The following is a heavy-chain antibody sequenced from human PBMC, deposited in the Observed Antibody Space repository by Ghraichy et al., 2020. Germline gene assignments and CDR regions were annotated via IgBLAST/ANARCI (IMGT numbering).Heavy chain of an antibody. D-gene: IGHD5-24*01. J-gene: IGHJ4*02. CDR3: ARHDDGYNAFDY. CDR2: IYYSGST. Sequence: SETLSLTCTVSGGSISSSSYYWGWTRQPPGKGLEWIGSIYYSGSTYYNPSLKSRVTISVDTSKNQFSLKLSSVTAADTAVYYCARHDDGYNAFDYWGQGTLVTVSS. CDR1: GGSISSSSYY. V-gene: IGHV4-39*01.